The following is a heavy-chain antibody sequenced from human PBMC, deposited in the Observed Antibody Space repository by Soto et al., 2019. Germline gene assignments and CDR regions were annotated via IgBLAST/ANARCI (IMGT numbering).Heavy chain of an antibody. D-gene: IGHD2-21*02. V-gene: IGHV3-73*01. CDR3: TRLPIVVVTAIKVDAFDI. J-gene: IGHJ3*02. Sequence: EVQLVESGGGLVQPGGSLKLSCAASGFTFSGSAMHWVRQASGKGLEWVGRIRRKANSYATAYAASVKGRFTISRDDSKNTAYLQMNSLKTEDTAVYYCTRLPIVVVTAIKVDAFDIWGQGTMVTVSS. CDR1: GFTFSGSA. CDR2: IRRKANSYAT.